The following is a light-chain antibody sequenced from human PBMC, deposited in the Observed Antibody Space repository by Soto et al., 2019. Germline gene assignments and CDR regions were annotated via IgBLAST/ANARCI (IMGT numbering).Light chain of an antibody. CDR3: SSYTSSDTVI. Sequence: QSALTQPASVSGSPGQSITISCTGTSSDVGAYNYVCWYQHHAGEVPKLIIYDVTDRPSGVSNRFSGSKSGNTASLTISGLQAEDEADYYCSSYTSSDTVIFGGGTKVTVL. CDR1: SSDVGAYNY. CDR2: DVT. V-gene: IGLV2-14*03. J-gene: IGLJ2*01.